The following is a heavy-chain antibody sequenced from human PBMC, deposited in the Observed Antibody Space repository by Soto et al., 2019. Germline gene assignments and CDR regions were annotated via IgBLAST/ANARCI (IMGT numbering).Heavy chain of an antibody. V-gene: IGHV1-8*01. CDR1: GYTFTSYD. CDR3: ARAGVWSGYYLYYYYYYMDV. Sequence: ASVKVSCRASGYTFTSYDINWVRQATGQGLERMGWMNPNSGNTGYAQKFQGRVTMTRNTSISTAYMELSSLRSEDTAVYYCARAGVWSGYYLYYYYYYMDVWGKGTTVTVSS. CDR2: MNPNSGNT. J-gene: IGHJ6*03. D-gene: IGHD3-3*01.